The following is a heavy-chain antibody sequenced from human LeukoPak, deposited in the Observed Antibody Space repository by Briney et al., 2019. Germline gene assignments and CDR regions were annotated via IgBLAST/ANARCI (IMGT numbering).Heavy chain of an antibody. D-gene: IGHD3-9*01. CDR1: GYTFTGYY. J-gene: IGHJ4*02. CDR3: ARVRISYDILTGYYYFDY. Sequence: ASVKVSCKASGYTFTGYYMHWVRQAPGQGLEWMGWINPNSGGTNYAQKFQGRVTMTRDTSISTAYMELSRLRSDDTAVYYCARVRISYDILTGYYYFDYWGQGTLVTVSS. V-gene: IGHV1-2*02. CDR2: INPNSGGT.